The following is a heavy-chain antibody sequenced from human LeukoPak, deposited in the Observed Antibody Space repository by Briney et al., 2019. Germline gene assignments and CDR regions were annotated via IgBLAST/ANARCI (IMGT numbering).Heavy chain of an antibody. Sequence: PSETLPLTCAVYGGSFSGYFWSWIRQPPGKGLEWIGEINHSGSTNYNSSLKSRVTISVDTSKNQFSLKLSSVTAADTAVYYCARGLRNSGWYFDYWGQGTLVTVSS. CDR3: ARGLRNSGWYFDY. V-gene: IGHV4-34*01. CDR2: INHSGST. CDR1: GGSFSGYF. D-gene: IGHD6-19*01. J-gene: IGHJ4*02.